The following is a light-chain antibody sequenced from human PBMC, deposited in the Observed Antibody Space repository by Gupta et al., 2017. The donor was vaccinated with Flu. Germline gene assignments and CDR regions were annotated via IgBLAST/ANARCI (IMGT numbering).Light chain of an antibody. J-gene: IGKJ1*01. V-gene: IGKV4-1*01. CDR1: QSVLYSSNNKNY. CDR2: WAS. Sequence: INCKSSQSVLYSSNNKNYLAWYQQKPGQPPKLLIYWASTRESGVPDRFSGSGSGTDFTLTISSLQAEDVAVYYCQQDYSTPWTFGQGTKVEIK. CDR3: QQDYSTPWT.